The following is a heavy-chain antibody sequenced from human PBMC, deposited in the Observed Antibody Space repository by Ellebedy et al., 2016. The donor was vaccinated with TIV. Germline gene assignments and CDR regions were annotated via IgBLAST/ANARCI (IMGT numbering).Heavy chain of an antibody. J-gene: IGHJ5*02. D-gene: IGHD3-22*01. Sequence: GGSLRLSXAASGFTFSSYTMNWVRQAPGKGLEWVSSISGTSNYIYYADSVKGRFTISRDNARNSLHLQMEGLRAEDTARYRCAKGYSSGRCVGWFDPWGQGTQVIVSS. CDR2: ISGTSNYI. CDR1: GFTFSSYT. V-gene: IGHV3-21*04. CDR3: AKGYSSGRCVGWFDP.